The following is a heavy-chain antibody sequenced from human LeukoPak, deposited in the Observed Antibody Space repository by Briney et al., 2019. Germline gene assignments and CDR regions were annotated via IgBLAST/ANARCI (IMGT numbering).Heavy chain of an antibody. CDR1: GGSISSGGYS. CDR3: ARARGDYVLFDY. V-gene: IGHV4-30-2*01. D-gene: IGHD4-17*01. CDR2: IYHSGST. Sequence: PSAALSLTCAVSGGSISSGGYSWSWIRQPPGEGLEWIGYIYHSGSTYYNPSLKSRVTISVDRSKNQFSLKLSSVTAADTAVYYCARARGDYVLFDYWGQGTLVTVSS. J-gene: IGHJ4*02.